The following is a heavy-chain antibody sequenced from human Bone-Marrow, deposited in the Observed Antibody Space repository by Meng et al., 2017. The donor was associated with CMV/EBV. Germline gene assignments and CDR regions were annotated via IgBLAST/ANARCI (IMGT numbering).Heavy chain of an antibody. CDR2: INPSGGST. Sequence: ASVKVSCKASGYTFTSYYMHWVRQAPGQGLEWMGIINPSGGSTSYAQKFQGRVTITADKSTSTAYMELSSLRSEDTAVYYCARGVAKSSSIAAPFDYWGQGTLVTVSS. CDR1: GYTFTSYY. CDR3: ARGVAKSSSIAAPFDY. J-gene: IGHJ4*02. V-gene: IGHV1-46*01. D-gene: IGHD6-6*01.